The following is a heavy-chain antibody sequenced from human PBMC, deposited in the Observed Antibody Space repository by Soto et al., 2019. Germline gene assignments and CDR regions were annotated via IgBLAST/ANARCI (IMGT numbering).Heavy chain of an antibody. J-gene: IGHJ4*02. CDR1: GFTFSAFW. CDR3: TRVNTLTSAWPFDY. Sequence: GGSLRLSCEASGFTFSAFWMHWVRQTPGKGLEWVARINSDGSGTTYADSVQGRFTISRDNAKNTVFLQMTSLRPEDTAVYFCTRVNTLTSAWPFDYWGQGALVTVSS. D-gene: IGHD6-19*01. V-gene: IGHV3-74*01. CDR2: INSDGSGT.